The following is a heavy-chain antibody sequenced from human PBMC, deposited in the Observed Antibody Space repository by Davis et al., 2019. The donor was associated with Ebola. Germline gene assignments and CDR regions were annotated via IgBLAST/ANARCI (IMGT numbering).Heavy chain of an antibody. CDR2: IIPIFGTA. V-gene: IGHV1-69*13. D-gene: IGHD3-16*01. Sequence: AASVKVSCKASGGTFSSYAISWVRQAPGQGLEWMGGIIPIFGTANYAQKFQGRVTITADESTSTAYMELRSLRSDDTAVYYCARDTLMLLDYWGQGTLVTVSS. CDR1: GGTFSSYA. J-gene: IGHJ4*02. CDR3: ARDTLMLLDY.